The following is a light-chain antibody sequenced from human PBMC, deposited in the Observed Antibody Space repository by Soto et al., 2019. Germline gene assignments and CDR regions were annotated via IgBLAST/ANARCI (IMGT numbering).Light chain of an antibody. CDR2: DDA. J-gene: IGLJ2*01. CDR1: RLGSKF. Sequence: SYELTQPPSVSVSPGQTASITCSGDRLGSKFASWYQQRPGQSPVLVIYDDAKRPSGIPERFSGFNSGNRATLTISGTQAMDEADYFCQAWDSSTGIFGGGTQLTVL. CDR3: QAWDSSTGI. V-gene: IGLV3-1*01.